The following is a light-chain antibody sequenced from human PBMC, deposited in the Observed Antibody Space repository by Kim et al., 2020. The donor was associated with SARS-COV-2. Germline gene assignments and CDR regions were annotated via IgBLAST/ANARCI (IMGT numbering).Light chain of an antibody. CDR2: DVS. J-gene: IGLJ2*01. V-gene: IGLV2-14*03. CDR3: SSYTSSSTVV. CDR1: GRDGGGCAY. Sequence: GQAMSITFTGTGRDGGGCAYVSLYQHRPRKAPNLILYDVSNRPSGVSNRFSGSRSGNTTSLTISGLQAEDEADYYCSSYTSSSTVVFGGGTQLTVL.